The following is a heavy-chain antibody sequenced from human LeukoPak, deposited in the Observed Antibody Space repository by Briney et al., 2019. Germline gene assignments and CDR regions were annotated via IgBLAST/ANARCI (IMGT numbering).Heavy chain of an antibody. CDR2: ISRSGDSI. D-gene: IGHD1-14*01. CDR1: GFTFSSYA. Sequence: GGSLRLSCSASGFTFSSYAMHWVRQAPGKGLEYVSAISRSGDSIYYADSVKGRISISRDNSKNTLYLQMSSLRAEDTAVYYCVKGTYTAAHWGQGTVVTVSS. CDR3: VKGTYTAAH. V-gene: IGHV3-64D*06. J-gene: IGHJ4*02.